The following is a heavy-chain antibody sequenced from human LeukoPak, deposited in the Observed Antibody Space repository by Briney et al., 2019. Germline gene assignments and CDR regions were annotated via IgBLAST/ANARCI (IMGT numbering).Heavy chain of an antibody. J-gene: IGHJ4*02. V-gene: IGHV3-30-3*01. D-gene: IGHD1-20*01. CDR2: ISSDGSNK. Sequence: PGGSLRLSCAASGSTFSTFTMHWVRQAPGKGLEWVALISSDGSNKYYADSVKGRFTISRDSSKNTLYLQMNSLRAEDTALYYCARDLTGTGDYWGQGTLVTVSS. CDR1: GSTFSTFT. CDR3: ARDLTGTGDY.